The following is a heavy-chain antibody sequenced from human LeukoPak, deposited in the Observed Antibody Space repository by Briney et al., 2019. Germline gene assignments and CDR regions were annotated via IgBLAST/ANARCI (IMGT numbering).Heavy chain of an antibody. CDR3: AGSLYYDTSGPFDF. CDR1: GGSISSSSYY. V-gene: IGHV4-39*07. D-gene: IGHD3-22*01. J-gene: IGHJ4*02. Sequence: SETLSLTCTVSGGSISSSSYYWGWIRQPPGKGLEWIGSIYYSGSTYYNPSLKSRVTISIDTSKNQFSLKLSSVTAADTAMYYCAGSLYYDTSGPFDFWGQGALVSVSS. CDR2: IYYSGST.